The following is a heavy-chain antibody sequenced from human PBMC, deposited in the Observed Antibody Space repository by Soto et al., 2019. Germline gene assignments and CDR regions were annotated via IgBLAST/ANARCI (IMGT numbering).Heavy chain of an antibody. Sequence: LXLTCTVSGGSVSSGSYYWSWIRQPPGKGLEWIGYIYYSGSTNYNPSLKSRVTISVDTSKNQFSLKLSSVTAADTAVYYCAREVFSTYCSGGSCQVNWGQGTLVTVSS. CDR1: GGSVSSGSYY. J-gene: IGHJ4*02. D-gene: IGHD2-15*01. CDR2: IYYSGST. V-gene: IGHV4-61*01. CDR3: AREVFSTYCSGGSCQVN.